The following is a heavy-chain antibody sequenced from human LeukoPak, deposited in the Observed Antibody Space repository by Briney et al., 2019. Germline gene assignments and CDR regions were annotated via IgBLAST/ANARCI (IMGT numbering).Heavy chain of an antibody. Sequence: ASVKVSCKASGYTFTSYDITWVRQATGQGLEWMGWMSPNSGNTGYAQKFQGRVTMTRNTSISTAYMELSSLRSEDTAVYYCARGRYGSGWFDGNYDYWGQGTLVTVSS. CDR1: GYTFTSYD. J-gene: IGHJ4*02. CDR3: ARGRYGSGWFDGNYDY. D-gene: IGHD6-19*01. CDR2: MSPNSGNT. V-gene: IGHV1-8*01.